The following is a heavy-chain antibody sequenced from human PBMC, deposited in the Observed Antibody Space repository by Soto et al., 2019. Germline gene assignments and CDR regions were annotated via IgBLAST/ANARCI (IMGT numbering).Heavy chain of an antibody. V-gene: IGHV1-46*01. CDR1: GYTFTSYY. Sequence: ASVKVSCKASGYTFTSYYMHWVRQAPGQGLEWMGIINPSGGSTSYAQKFQGRVTMTRDTSTSTVYMELSSLRSEDTAVYYCARDKCPNGSSRSYYYYGMDVWGQGTTVTVSS. CDR3: ARDKCPNGSSRSYYYYGMDV. D-gene: IGHD6-13*01. J-gene: IGHJ6*02. CDR2: INPSGGST.